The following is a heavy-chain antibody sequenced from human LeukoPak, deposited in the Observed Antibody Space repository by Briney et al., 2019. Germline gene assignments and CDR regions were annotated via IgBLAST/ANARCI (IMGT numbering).Heavy chain of an antibody. CDR1: GFIFDDYA. Sequence: PGRSLRLSCAASGFIFDDYAMHWVRQAPGKGLEWVSGISWNSGSIGYADSVKGRFTISRDNAKNSLYLQMNSLRAEDMALYYCAKGGAARAYFDYWGQGTLVTVSS. V-gene: IGHV3-9*03. CDR2: ISWNSGSI. CDR3: AKGGAARAYFDY. D-gene: IGHD6-6*01. J-gene: IGHJ4*02.